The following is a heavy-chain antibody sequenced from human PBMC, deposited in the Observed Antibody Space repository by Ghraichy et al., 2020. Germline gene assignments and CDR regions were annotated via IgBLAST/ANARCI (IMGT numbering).Heavy chain of an antibody. Sequence: GGSLRLSCAASGFTVSSNYMSWVRQAPGKGLEWVSLIYSSGTTYYADSAKGRFTISRDNSKNTLYLQMNSLRVEDTAVYYCARDKGSSGIDYWGQGTLVTVSS. J-gene: IGHJ4*02. D-gene: IGHD6-19*01. CDR1: GFTVSSNY. CDR3: ARDKGSSGIDY. V-gene: IGHV3-66*01. CDR2: IYSSGTT.